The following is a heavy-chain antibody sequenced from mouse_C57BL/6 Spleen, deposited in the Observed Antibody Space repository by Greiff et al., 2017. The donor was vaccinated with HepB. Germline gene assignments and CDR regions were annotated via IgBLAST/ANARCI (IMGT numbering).Heavy chain of an antibody. Sequence: VQLQQSGPELVKPGASVKIPCKASGYTFTDYNMDWVKQSHGKSLEWIGDINPNNGGTIYNQKFKGKATLTVDKSSSTAYMELRSLTSEDTAVYYCARCQYSNYGGAMDYWGQGTSVTVSS. CDR1: GYTFTDYN. CDR3: ARCQYSNYGGAMDY. CDR2: INPNNGGT. D-gene: IGHD2-5*01. J-gene: IGHJ4*01. V-gene: IGHV1-18*01.